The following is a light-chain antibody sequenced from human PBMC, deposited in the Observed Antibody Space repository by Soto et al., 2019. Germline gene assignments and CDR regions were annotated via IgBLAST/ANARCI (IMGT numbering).Light chain of an antibody. J-gene: IGLJ1*01. CDR3: SSHTSGSTRV. CDR2: EVT. V-gene: IGLV2-14*01. CDR1: SGDVGGYDY. Sequence: QPVLTQPASVSGSPGQSIAISCTGTSGDVGGYDYVSWYQQHPDKAPKLLIYEVTKRPSWVSNRFSGSKSGNTASLTISGLQPEAEADYYCSSHTSGSTRVFGSGTKLTVL.